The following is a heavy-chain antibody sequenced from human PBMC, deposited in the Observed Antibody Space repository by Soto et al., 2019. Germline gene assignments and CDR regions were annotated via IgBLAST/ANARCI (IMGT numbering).Heavy chain of an antibody. D-gene: IGHD4-4*01. CDR1: GGSVSSVTYY. CDR2: ISYSGST. V-gene: IGHV4-61*01. J-gene: IGHJ5*02. CDR3: ARADDYKSSWFDP. Sequence: SETLSLTCIVSGGSVSSVTYYWSWIRQPPGKGLEWIGYISYSGSTNYNPSLKSRVSMSLDSSKNQFSLKLISVTAADTAVYYCARADDYKSSWFDPWGQGTLVTVSS.